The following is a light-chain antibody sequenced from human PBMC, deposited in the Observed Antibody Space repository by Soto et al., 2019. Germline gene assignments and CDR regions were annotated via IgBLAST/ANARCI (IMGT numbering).Light chain of an antibody. J-gene: IGLJ2*01. V-gene: IGLV1-44*01. CDR3: AEWDDSLSGIE. CDR1: SSNIGSNT. Sequence: QSVLTQPPSASGTPGQMVTISCSGSSSNIGSNTVNWYQQLPGMAPKLLIYNNSQRPSGVPDRFSGSKSGTSASLAISGLQSEDEADYYCAEWDDSLSGIELGGGAKLTFL. CDR2: NNS.